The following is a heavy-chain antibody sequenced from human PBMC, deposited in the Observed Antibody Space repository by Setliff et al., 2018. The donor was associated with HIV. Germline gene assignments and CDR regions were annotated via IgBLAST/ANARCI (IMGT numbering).Heavy chain of an antibody. CDR1: GGSISSSNW. CDR3: ARVITMVWATFDP. D-gene: IGHD3-10*01. CDR2: IYHSGGT. J-gene: IGHJ5*02. V-gene: IGHV4-4*02. Sequence: PSETLSLTCAVSGGSISSSNWWSWVRQPPGKGLEWIGGIYHSGGTNYNPSLKSRVTISLDKSKNHFSLELRSVTAADTAVYYCARVITMVWATFDPWGQGTLVTVSS.